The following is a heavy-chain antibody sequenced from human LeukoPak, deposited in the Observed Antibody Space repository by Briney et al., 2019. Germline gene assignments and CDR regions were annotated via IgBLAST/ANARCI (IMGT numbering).Heavy chain of an antibody. CDR2: ISRTGPT. Sequence: PSETLSLTCGVSGGSISNTNWWSWVRQPPGQGLEWIGEISRTGPTHYNPPLESRFTVSLDKSKNQLSLNLTSVTAADTAVYYCSRENGACSPFGYWGQGTLVTF. V-gene: IGHV4-4*02. D-gene: IGHD2-15*01. CDR1: GGSISNTNW. CDR3: SRENGACSPFGY. J-gene: IGHJ4*02.